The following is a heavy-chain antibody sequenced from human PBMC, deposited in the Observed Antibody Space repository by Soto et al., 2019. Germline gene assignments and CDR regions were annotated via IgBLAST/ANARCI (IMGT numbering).Heavy chain of an antibody. CDR1: GYSISLGYY. J-gene: IGHJ4*02. CDR3: AGTYYYDSSGYYYGLGIFDY. Sequence: SETLSLTCAVSGYSISLGYYWGWIRQPPGKGLKWIGSIYHSGNTYYNPSLKSRVSISLDTSKNHFSLELSSVTAADTAVYYCAGTYYYDSSGYYYGLGIFDYWGQGTLVTVSS. V-gene: IGHV4-38-2*01. D-gene: IGHD3-22*01. CDR2: IYHSGNT.